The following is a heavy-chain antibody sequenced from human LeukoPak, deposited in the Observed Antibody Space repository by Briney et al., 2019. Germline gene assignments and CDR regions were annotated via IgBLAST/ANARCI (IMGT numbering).Heavy chain of an antibody. V-gene: IGHV3-11*01. CDR2: ISNTGSII. CDR3: AKGREYSSGWDH. J-gene: IGHJ4*02. Sequence: GGSLRLSCAASGFTFSVYYMSWVRQAPGKGLEWVSYISNTGSIIYYADSVKGRFTISRDNSKNTLYLQMNSLRAEDTAVYYCAKGREYSSGWDHWGQGTLVTVSS. D-gene: IGHD6-19*01. CDR1: GFTFSVYY.